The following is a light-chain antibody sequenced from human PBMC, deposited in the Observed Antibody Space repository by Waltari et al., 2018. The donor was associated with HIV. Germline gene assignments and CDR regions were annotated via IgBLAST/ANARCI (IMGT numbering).Light chain of an antibody. CDR3: QVWDSATDHVL. J-gene: IGLJ2*01. CDR1: NIERQS. V-gene: IGLV3-21*04. CDR2: YDT. Sequence: LTQPPSLSVAPGETATIPCGATNIERQSVHWYQQKAGQAPVVVMSYDTDRPAGIAERFSGFNSGHTASLIITRVGAGDEADYYCQVWDSATDHVLFGGGTRLTVL.